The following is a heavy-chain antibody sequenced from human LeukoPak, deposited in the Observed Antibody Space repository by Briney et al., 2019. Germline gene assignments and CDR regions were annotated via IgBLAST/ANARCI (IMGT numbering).Heavy chain of an antibody. V-gene: IGHV3-64D*09. D-gene: IGHD5-24*01. CDR3: VRMATRSNDF. J-gene: IGHJ4*02. CDR2: ISFTGDYI. CDR1: GFTFSNYV. Sequence: GGSLRLSCSASGFTFSNYVFHWVRQAPGKGLEFVSAISFTGDYIYYADSVKGRFTTSRDNSENTVHLQMSSLRIEDTAAYYCVRMATRSNDFWGQGTLVTVSS.